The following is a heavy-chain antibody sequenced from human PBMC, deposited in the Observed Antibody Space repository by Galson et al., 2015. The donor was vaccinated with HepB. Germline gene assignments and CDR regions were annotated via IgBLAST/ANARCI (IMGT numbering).Heavy chain of an antibody. CDR2: IYYSGST. CDR1: GGSISSSSYY. Sequence: SETLSLTCTVSGGSISSSSYYWGWIRQPPGKGLEWIGSIYYSGSTYYNPSLKSRVTISVDTSKNQFSLKLSSVTAADTAVYYCARAREGYCSPWGQGTLVTVSS. J-gene: IGHJ4*02. V-gene: IGHV4-39*01. CDR3: ARAREGYCSP. D-gene: IGHD2-15*01.